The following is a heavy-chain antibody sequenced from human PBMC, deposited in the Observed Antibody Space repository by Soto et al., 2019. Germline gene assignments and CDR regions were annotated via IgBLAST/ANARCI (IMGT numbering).Heavy chain of an antibody. D-gene: IGHD3-22*01. CDR3: AKDFSSGYYAFDD. CDR2: ISGSGGDT. CDR1: GFTFSSYA. V-gene: IGHV3-23*01. J-gene: IGHJ4*02. Sequence: GGSLRLSCAASGFTFSSYAMTWVRQAPGKGLEWVSSISGSGGDTYYADSVKGRFTISRDISKNILYLQMNSPRAEDTAVYYCAKDFSSGYYAFDDWGQGTLVTVSS.